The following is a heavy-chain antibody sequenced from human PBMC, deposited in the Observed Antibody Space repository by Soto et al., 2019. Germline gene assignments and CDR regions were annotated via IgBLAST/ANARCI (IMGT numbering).Heavy chain of an antibody. CDR3: AHAYGGTSWPNDVFDV. D-gene: IGHD2-2*01. Sequence: QITLKESGPTLVKPTQTLTLTCTFSGFLLSADGVGVGWIRQPPGKALEWLALIYWDDDQRYSPSLKTRLTITKDTSKNQVVLTMTNMDPVDTATYYCAHAYGGTSWPNDVFDVWGQGTVVTVSS. J-gene: IGHJ3*01. CDR2: IYWDDDQ. CDR1: GFLLSADGVG. V-gene: IGHV2-5*02.